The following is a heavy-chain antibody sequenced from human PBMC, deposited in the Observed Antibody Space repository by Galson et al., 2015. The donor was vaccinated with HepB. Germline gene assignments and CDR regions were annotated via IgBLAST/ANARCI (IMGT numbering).Heavy chain of an antibody. CDR2: IDPSDSYT. D-gene: IGHD3-10*01. Sequence: QSGAEVKKPGESLRISCKGSGYSFTSYWISWVRQMPGKGLEWMGRIDPSDSYTNYSPSFQGHVTISADKSISTAYLQWSSLKASDTAMYYCARHNPYGSGSYYNHTNDAFDIWGQGTMVTVSS. CDR3: ARHNPYGSGSYYNHTNDAFDI. CDR1: GYSFTSYW. J-gene: IGHJ3*02. V-gene: IGHV5-10-1*01.